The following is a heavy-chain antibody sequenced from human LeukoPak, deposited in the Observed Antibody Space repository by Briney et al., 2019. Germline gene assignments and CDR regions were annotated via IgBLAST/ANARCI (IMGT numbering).Heavy chain of an antibody. CDR2: ISGDGNAK. CDR3: ARDYVYAFDY. V-gene: IGHV3-48*01. D-gene: IGHD2-8*01. J-gene: IGHJ4*02. CDR1: GFRFSSYS. Sequence: GGSLRLSCAAPGFRFSSYSINWVRQAPGKGVEWGSYISGDGNAKNYTDSLKGRFTISRDNAKKALYLKMNSLTAEETAVFFCARDYVYAFDYWGQGTLVTVSS.